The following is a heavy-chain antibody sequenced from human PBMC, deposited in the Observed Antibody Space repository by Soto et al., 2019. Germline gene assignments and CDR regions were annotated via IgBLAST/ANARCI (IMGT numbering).Heavy chain of an antibody. CDR2: IYYSGST. J-gene: IGHJ4*02. D-gene: IGHD2-15*01. CDR1: GGSISSSSYY. Sequence: QLQLQESGPGLVKPSETLSLTCTVSGGSISSSSYYWGWIRQPPGKGLEWIGSIYYSGSTYYNPSLKSRVTISVDTSKNQFSLKLSSVTAADTAVYYCAIPLGYCSGGSCQGDDYWGQGTLVTVSS. V-gene: IGHV4-39*01. CDR3: AIPLGYCSGGSCQGDDY.